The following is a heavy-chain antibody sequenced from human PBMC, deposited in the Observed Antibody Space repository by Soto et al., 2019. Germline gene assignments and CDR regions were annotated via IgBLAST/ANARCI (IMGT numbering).Heavy chain of an antibody. CDR1: GFSLSTSGVG. Sequence: QITLKESGPPLVKPTQTLTLTCTFSGFSLSTSGVGVGWIRQPPGKALEWLALIYWDDDKRYSPSLKSRLTIPKDTSKTQVVLTMTNMDPVDTATYYCAHRRGSSSRPYYYYMDVWGKGTTVTVSS. J-gene: IGHJ6*03. D-gene: IGHD6-6*01. CDR3: AHRRGSSSRPYYYYMDV. CDR2: IYWDDDK. V-gene: IGHV2-5*02.